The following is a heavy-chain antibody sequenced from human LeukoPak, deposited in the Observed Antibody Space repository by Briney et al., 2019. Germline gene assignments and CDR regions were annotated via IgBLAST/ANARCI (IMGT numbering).Heavy chain of an antibody. Sequence: SETLSLTCTVSGGSISSYYWSWIRQPPGKGLEWIGYIYYSGSTNYNPSLKSRVTISVDTSKNQFSLKLSSVTAADTAVYCCARSRGPYNDWSDPWGQGTLVTVSS. D-gene: IGHD1-1*01. CDR3: ARSRGPYNDWSDP. J-gene: IGHJ5*02. CDR2: IYYSGST. V-gene: IGHV4-59*01. CDR1: GGSISSYY.